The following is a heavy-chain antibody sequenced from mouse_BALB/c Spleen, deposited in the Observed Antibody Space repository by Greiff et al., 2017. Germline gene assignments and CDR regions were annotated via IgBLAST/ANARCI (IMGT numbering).Heavy chain of an antibody. D-gene: IGHD2-10*02. CDR1: GYTFTDYN. CDR3: ARSEGYGKDAMDY. V-gene: IGHV1-18*01. Sequence: VQLKQSGPELVKPGASVKIPCKASGYTFTDYNMDWVKQSHGKSLEWIGDINPNNGGTIYNQKFKGKATLTVDKSSSTAYMELRSLTSEDTAVYYCARSEGYGKDAMDYWGQGTSVTVSS. J-gene: IGHJ4*01. CDR2: INPNNGGT.